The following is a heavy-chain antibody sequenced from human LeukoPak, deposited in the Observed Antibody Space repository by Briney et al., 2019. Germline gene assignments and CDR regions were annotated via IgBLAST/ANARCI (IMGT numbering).Heavy chain of an antibody. D-gene: IGHD3-22*01. J-gene: IGHJ4*02. V-gene: IGHV4-4*02. CDR2: IYHSGST. CDR1: GGSISSSNW. CDR3: ARFEIDDSRGGFDY. Sequence: TSETLSLTCAVSGGSISSSNWWSWVRQPPGKGLEWIGEIYHSGSTNYNPSLKSRVTISVDKSKNQFSLKLSSVTAADTAVYYCARFEIDDSRGGFDYWGQGTLVTVSS.